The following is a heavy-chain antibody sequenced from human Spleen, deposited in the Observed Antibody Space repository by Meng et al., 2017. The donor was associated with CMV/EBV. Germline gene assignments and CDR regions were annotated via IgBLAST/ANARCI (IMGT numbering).Heavy chain of an antibody. V-gene: IGHV4-38-2*02. CDR3: ARANDYYDSSGYPAYYFDY. D-gene: IGHD3-22*01. CDR1: GYSISSGYY. Sequence: SETLSLTCTVSGYSISSGYYWGWIRQPPGKGLEWIGSIYHSGSTYYNPSLKSRVTISVDTSKNQFSLKLSSVTAADTAVYYCARANDYYDSSGYPAYYFDYWGQGTLVTVPQ. CDR2: IYHSGST. J-gene: IGHJ4*02.